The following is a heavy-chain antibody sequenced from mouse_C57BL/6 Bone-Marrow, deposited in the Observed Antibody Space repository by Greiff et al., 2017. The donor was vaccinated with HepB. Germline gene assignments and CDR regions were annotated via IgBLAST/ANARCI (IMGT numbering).Heavy chain of an antibody. J-gene: IGHJ3*01. CDR3: ARDYYGSSPWFAY. D-gene: IGHD1-1*01. CDR2: ISSGSSTI. Sequence: EVMLVESGGGLVKPGGSLKLSCAASGFTFSDYGMHWVRQAPEKGLEWVAYISSGSSTIYYADTVKGRFTISRDNAKNTLFLLMTSLRSEGTAMYYCARDYYGSSPWFAYWGQGTLVTVSA. V-gene: IGHV5-17*01. CDR1: GFTFSDYG.